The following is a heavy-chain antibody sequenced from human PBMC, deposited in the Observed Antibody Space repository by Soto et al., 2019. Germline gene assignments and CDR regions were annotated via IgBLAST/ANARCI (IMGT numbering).Heavy chain of an antibody. V-gene: IGHV3-7*01. CDR1: GFTFSSYW. CDR2: IKQDGSEK. D-gene: IGHD5-18*01. Sequence: PGGSLRLSCAASGFTFSSYWMSWVRQAPGKGLEWVANIKQDGSEKYYVDSVKGRFTISRDNAKNSLYLQMNSLRAEDTAVYYCARVGYSYGYEDNWFDPWGQGTLVTVSS. CDR3: ARVGYSYGYEDNWFDP. J-gene: IGHJ5*02.